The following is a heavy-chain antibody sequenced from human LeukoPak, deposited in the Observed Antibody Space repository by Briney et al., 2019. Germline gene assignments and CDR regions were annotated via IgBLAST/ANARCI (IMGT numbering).Heavy chain of an antibody. D-gene: IGHD1-26*01. CDR3: AKRYGSYYRAFDI. J-gene: IGHJ3*02. CDR1: GYTFTGYY. V-gene: IGHV1-2*06. CDR2: INPNSGGT. Sequence: ASVKVSCKASGYTFTGYYMHWVRQAPGQGLEWMERINPNSGGTNYAQKFQGRVTMTRNTSISTAYMELSSLRSEDTAVYYCAKRYGSYYRAFDIWGQGTMVTVSS.